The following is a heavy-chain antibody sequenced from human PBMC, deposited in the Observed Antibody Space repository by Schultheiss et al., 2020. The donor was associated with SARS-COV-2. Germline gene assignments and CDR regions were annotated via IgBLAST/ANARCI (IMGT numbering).Heavy chain of an antibody. CDR1: GFTVSSNY. Sequence: GGSLRLSCAASGFTVSSNYMSWVRQAPGKGLEWVSAISGSGGSTYYADSVKGRFTISRDNSKNTLYLQMNSLRAEDTAVYYCAKDLAAAGFPHNWFDPWGQGTLVTVSS. CDR2: ISGSGGST. V-gene: IGHV3-23*01. CDR3: AKDLAAAGFPHNWFDP. D-gene: IGHD6-13*01. J-gene: IGHJ5*02.